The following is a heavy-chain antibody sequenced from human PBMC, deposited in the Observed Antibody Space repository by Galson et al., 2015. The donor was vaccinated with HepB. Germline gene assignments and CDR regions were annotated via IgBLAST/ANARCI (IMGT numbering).Heavy chain of an antibody. V-gene: IGHV3-53*01. Sequence: SLRLSCAASGFSVSSEYMGWVRQAPGKGLEWVSLIYTGGKTFYADSVKGRFTISKDNSKNTVDLQMNSLRAEDTAVYYCAREVGYYYDSSGTYYHEGYFDYWGQGTPVTVSA. CDR2: IYTGGKT. CDR1: GFSVSSEY. J-gene: IGHJ4*02. CDR3: AREVGYYYDSSGTYYHEGYFDY. D-gene: IGHD3-22*01.